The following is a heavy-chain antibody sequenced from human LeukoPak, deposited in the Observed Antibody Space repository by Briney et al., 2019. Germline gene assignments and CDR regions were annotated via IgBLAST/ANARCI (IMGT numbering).Heavy chain of an antibody. V-gene: IGHV4-30-4*08. J-gene: IGHJ4*02. CDR2: INHSGST. CDR3: ASYYDYVWGSYRSDY. CDR1: GGSISSGGYY. Sequence: SETLSLTCTVSGGSISSGGYYWSWIRQPPGKGLEWIGEINHSGSTNYNPSLKSRVTISVDTSKNQFSLKLSSVTAADTAVYYCASYYDYVWGSYRSDYWGQGTLVTVSS. D-gene: IGHD3-16*02.